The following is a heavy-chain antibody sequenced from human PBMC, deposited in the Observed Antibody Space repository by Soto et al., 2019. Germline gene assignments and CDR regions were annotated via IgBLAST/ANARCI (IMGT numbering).Heavy chain of an antibody. V-gene: IGHV4-31*03. J-gene: IGHJ4*02. CDR2: IYYSGST. CDR3: ARGGYDSSGYWYYFGY. Sequence: QVQLQESGPGLVKPSQTLSLTCTVSGGSISSGGYYWSWIRQHPGKGLEWIGYIYYSGSTYYNPSLKSRVTISVDTSKTQFSLKLSSVTAADTAVYYCARGGYDSSGYWYYFGYWGQGTLVTVSS. D-gene: IGHD3-22*01. CDR1: GGSISSGGYY.